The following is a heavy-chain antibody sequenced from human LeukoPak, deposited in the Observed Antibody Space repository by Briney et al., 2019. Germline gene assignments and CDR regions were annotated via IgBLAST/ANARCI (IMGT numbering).Heavy chain of an antibody. CDR1: GGSIITFS. D-gene: IGHD6-19*01. CDR3: ARDTTVASGMQY. CDR2: IYIKST. V-gene: IGHV4-59*01. Sequence: SETLSLTCTVSGGSIITFSRSWIRPLPGKGLECVASIYIKSTNYNPPLPRRVAISLHTSKNEFSQRLDSVTTADTAVYYCARDTTVASGMQYWGQGTLVTVSS. J-gene: IGHJ4*02.